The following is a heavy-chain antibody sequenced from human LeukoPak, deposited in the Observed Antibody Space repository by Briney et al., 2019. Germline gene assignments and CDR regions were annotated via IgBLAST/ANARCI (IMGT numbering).Heavy chain of an antibody. D-gene: IGHD3-10*01. CDR3: ARGVPGRFYYGSGSYGKSSWFDP. Sequence: SETLSLTCAVYGGSFSGYYWSWIRQPPGKGLEWIGEINHSGSTNYNPSLKSRVTMSVDTSKNQFSLKLSSVTAADTAVYYCARGVPGRFYYGSGSYGKSSWFDPWGQGTLVTVSS. J-gene: IGHJ5*02. CDR2: INHSGST. V-gene: IGHV4-34*01. CDR1: GGSFSGYY.